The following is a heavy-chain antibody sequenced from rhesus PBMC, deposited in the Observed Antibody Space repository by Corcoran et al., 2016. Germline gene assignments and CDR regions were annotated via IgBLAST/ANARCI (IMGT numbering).Heavy chain of an antibody. CDR1: GFTFSSYD. J-gene: IGHJ4*01. V-gene: IGHV3-136*01. CDR3: TREGYYFDY. CDR2: IRYTGKTI. Sequence: EVQLVESGGGLVQPGGSLRLSCAASGFTFSSYDMGWVRQAPGKGMEWVSYIRYTGKTIYYADSVKGRFTISRDNAKNSLSLQMSSLRAEDTAVYYCTREGYYFDYWGQGVLVTVSS.